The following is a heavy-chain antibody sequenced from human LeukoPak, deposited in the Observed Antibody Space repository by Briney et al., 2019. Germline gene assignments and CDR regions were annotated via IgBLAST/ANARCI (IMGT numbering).Heavy chain of an antibody. J-gene: IGHJ5*02. Sequence: ASVKVSCKASGYTFTSYGISWVRQAPGQGLEWMGIINPSGGSTSYAQKFQGRVTMTRDTSTSTVYMELSSLRSEDTAVYYCARDLRHNWFDPWGQGTLVTVSS. CDR2: INPSGGST. CDR3: ARDLRHNWFDP. V-gene: IGHV1-46*01. CDR1: GYTFTSYG.